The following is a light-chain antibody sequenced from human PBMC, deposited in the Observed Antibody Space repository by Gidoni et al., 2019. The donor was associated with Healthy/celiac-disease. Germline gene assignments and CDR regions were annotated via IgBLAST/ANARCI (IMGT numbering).Light chain of an antibody. CDR2: AES. CDR3: QQSDSTLTWT. CDR1: QSISSY. V-gene: IGKV1-39*01. J-gene: IGKJ1*01. Sequence: DMQMTQSPYYLSASVGDRVTITFRASQSISSYLNWYQQQPGKAPKLLIYAESILQSGVPSRFSGSVSGTDFTLTISSRKKEDLATYYCQQSDSTLTWTFGQGTKVESK.